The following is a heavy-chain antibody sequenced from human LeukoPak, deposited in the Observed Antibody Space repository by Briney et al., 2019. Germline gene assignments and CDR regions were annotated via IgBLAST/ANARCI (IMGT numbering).Heavy chain of an antibody. V-gene: IGHV1-2*02. D-gene: IGHD3-10*01. J-gene: IGHJ5*02. CDR2: INPTSGGT. Sequence: ASVKVSCKASGYTFTGYYLHWVRQAPGQGLEWMEWINPTSGGTNYAQKFQGRVTMTRDTSISTAYMELSWLRSDDTAVYYCARERPRGVGGFDPWGQGTLATVSS. CDR1: GYTFTGYY. CDR3: ARERPRGVGGFDP.